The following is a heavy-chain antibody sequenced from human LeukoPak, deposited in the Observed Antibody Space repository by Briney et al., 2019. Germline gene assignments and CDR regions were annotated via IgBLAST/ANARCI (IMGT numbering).Heavy chain of an antibody. D-gene: IGHD1-7*01. CDR3: AADRGRGGGLELDY. J-gene: IGHJ4*02. CDR1: GFTFTSSA. Sequence: SGRVSCKASGFTFTSSAMQWVRQARGQRLEWIGWIVVGSGNTSYAQKFQERVTITRDMSTSTTYMELSSLRSEDTAVYYCAADRGRGGGLELDYWGQGTLVTVSS. CDR2: IVVGSGNT. V-gene: IGHV1-58*02.